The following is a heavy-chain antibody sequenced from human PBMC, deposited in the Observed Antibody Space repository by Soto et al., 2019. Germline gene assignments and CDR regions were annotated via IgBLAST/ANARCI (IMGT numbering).Heavy chain of an antibody. D-gene: IGHD6-19*01. CDR3: ASVPGSPGYHGLDV. CDR2: IKHDGSEK. Sequence: LXLSCAASGFTFTRYSMNWVRQAPGKGLEWVATIKHDGSEKSNLDSVEGRFTISRDNARNSLSLQMNSLRVEDTAVYFCASVPGSPGYHGLDVWGQGTTVTVSS. J-gene: IGHJ6*02. CDR1: GFTFTRYS. V-gene: IGHV3-7*03.